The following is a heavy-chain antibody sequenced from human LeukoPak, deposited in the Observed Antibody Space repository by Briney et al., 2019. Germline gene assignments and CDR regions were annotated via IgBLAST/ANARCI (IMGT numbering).Heavy chain of an antibody. CDR1: GYSIRGGYY. Sequence: SETLSLTCADSGYSIRGGYYWAWIRQPPGKGLEWIGTMFHNQTTYYNPSLKTRVTLSVDVSQNQFSLKLNSVTATDTAVYYCATNIVVVPAALDHWGQGTLVTVSS. J-gene: IGHJ4*02. V-gene: IGHV4-38-2*01. CDR2: MFHNQTT. D-gene: IGHD2-2*01. CDR3: ATNIVVVPAALDH.